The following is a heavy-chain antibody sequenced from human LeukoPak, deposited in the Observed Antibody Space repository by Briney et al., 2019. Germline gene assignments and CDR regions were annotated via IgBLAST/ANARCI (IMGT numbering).Heavy chain of an antibody. CDR3: ATGPDWDYYFDY. CDR1: GYTFTSYA. V-gene: IGHV1-69*13. J-gene: IGHJ4*02. D-gene: IGHD1-7*01. Sequence: ASVKVSCKASGYTFTSYAISWVRQAPGQGLEWMGGIIPIFGTANYAQKFQGRVTITADESTSTAYMELSSLRSEDTAVYYCATGPDWDYYFDYWGQGTLVTVSS. CDR2: IIPIFGTA.